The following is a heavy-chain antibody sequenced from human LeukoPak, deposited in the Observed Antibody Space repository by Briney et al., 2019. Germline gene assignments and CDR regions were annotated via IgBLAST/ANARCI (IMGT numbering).Heavy chain of an antibody. J-gene: IGHJ4*02. D-gene: IGHD3-3*01. CDR1: GFTFNTYW. CDR3: VRDQNWSFDY. Sequence: GGSLRLSCATSGFTFNTYWMTWVRQAPGKGPQRVSHINQDGSETYYVDSVKGRFTISSDNAKNSVYLQMNSLTTEDTALYYCVRDQNWSFDYWGQGTRVTVSS. V-gene: IGHV3-7*03. CDR2: INQDGSET.